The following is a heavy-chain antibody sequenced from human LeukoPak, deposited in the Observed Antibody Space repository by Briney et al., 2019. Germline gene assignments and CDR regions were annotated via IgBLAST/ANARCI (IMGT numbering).Heavy chain of an antibody. V-gene: IGHV4-34*01. CDR3: ARARYLQQRQKYYYYMDV. J-gene: IGHJ6*03. D-gene: IGHD6-13*01. CDR2: INHSGGT. CDR1: GGSFSGYY. Sequence: PSETLSLTCAVYGGSFSGYYWSWIRQPPGKGLEWIGEINHSGGTNYNPSLKSRVTISVDTSKNQFSLKLSSVTAADTAVYYCARARYLQQRQKYYYYMDVWGKGTTVTVSS.